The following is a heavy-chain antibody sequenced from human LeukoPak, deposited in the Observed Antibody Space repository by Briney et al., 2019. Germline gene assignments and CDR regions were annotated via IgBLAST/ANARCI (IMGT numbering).Heavy chain of an antibody. CDR1: GGPISSGGYS. J-gene: IGHJ6*03. D-gene: IGHD5-18*01. CDR3: ARVALPWIQLWSGDYYYYYMDV. V-gene: IGHV4-31*03. Sequence: PSETLSLTCTVSGGPISSGGYSWSWIRQHPGKGLEWIGYIYYSGSTYYNPSLKSRVTISVDTSKNQFSLKLSSVTAADTAVYYCARVALPWIQLWSGDYYYYYMDVWGKGTTVTVSS. CDR2: IYYSGST.